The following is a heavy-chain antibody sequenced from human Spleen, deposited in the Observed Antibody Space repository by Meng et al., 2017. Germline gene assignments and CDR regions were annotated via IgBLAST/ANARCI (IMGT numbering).Heavy chain of an antibody. CDR2: ISWNSGSI. J-gene: IGHJ4*02. D-gene: IGHD4-17*01. Sequence: SLKISCAASGFTFDDYAMHWVRQAPGKGLELVSGISWNSGSIGYADSVKGRFTISRDNAKNSLYLQMNSLRAEDMALYYCARAHSADYGDYVDYWGQGTLVTVSS. V-gene: IGHV3-9*03. CDR3: ARAHSADYGDYVDY. CDR1: GFTFDDYA.